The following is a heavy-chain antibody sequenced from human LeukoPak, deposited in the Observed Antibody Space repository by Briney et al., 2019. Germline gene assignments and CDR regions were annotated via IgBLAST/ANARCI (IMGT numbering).Heavy chain of an antibody. Sequence: GGSLRLSXAASGFTFSSYSMNWVRQAPGKGLEWVSSISSSSSYIYYADSVKGRFTISRDNAKNSLYLQMNSLRAEDTAVYYCARDVFSYSSGSVDYWGQGTLVTVSS. CDR1: GFTFSSYS. D-gene: IGHD3-22*01. V-gene: IGHV3-21*01. CDR3: ARDVFSYSSGSVDY. J-gene: IGHJ4*02. CDR2: ISSSSSYI.